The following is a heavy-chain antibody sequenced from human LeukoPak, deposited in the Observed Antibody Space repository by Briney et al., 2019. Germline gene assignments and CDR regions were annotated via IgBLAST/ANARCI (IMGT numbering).Heavy chain of an antibody. CDR1: GFSVSTKY. CDR3: ARGDSSGSYFDY. CDR2: MYSGGRT. V-gene: IGHV3-53*01. D-gene: IGHD6-25*01. Sequence: GGSLRLSCAASGFSVSTKYMSWVRQAPGKGREWVSLMYSGGRTYYTDSAKGRFTISRDNSKNTLYLQMNRLRAEDTDVYYCARGDSSGSYFDYWGQGTLATVSS. J-gene: IGHJ4*02.